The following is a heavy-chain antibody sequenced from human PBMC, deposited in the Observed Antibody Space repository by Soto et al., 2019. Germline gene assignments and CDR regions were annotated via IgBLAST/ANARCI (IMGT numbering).Heavy chain of an antibody. J-gene: IGHJ4*02. D-gene: IGHD3-22*01. Sequence: VQLVESGGGVVQPGRSLRLSCAASGFTFSSYAMHWVRQAPGKGLEWVAVISYDGSNKYYADSVKGRFTISRDNSKNTLYLQMNSLRAEDTAVYYCARLMWRSSGYFGYWGQGTLVTVSS. CDR3: ARLMWRSSGYFGY. V-gene: IGHV3-30-3*01. CDR2: ISYDGSNK. CDR1: GFTFSSYA.